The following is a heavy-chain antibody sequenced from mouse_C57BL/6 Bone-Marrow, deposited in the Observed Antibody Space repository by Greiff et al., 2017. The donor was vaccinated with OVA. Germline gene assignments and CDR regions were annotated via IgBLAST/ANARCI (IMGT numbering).Heavy chain of an antibody. CDR2: IDPNSGGT. V-gene: IGHV1-72*01. J-gene: IGHJ3*01. D-gene: IGHD2-12*01. Sequence: VQLQQPGAELVKPGASVKLSCKASGYTFTSYWMHWVKQRPGRGLECIGRIDPNSGGTKYNEKFKSKATLTVDKPSSTAYMQLSSLTSEDSAVYYCAREAYDGRAAWFAYWGQGTLVTVSA. CDR1: GYTFTSYW. CDR3: AREAYDGRAAWFAY.